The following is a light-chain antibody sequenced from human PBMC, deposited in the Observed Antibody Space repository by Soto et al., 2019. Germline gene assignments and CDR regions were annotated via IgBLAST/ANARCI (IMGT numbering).Light chain of an antibody. V-gene: IGKV3-20*01. CDR2: GAS. CDR1: QSVNIY. J-gene: IGKJ5*01. Sequence: EVVITRFTGTRCVAPVGRATLSCRASQSVNIYLAWYQQKPGQAPRLLIFGASSRATGSPDRFSGGGSGTDFTLTISRLEPEDFAVYYCQQYGYSPIPFGQGTRPEIK. CDR3: QQYGYSPIP.